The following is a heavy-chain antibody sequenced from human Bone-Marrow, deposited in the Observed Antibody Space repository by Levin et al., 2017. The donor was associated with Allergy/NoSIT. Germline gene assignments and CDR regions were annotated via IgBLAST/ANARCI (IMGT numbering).Heavy chain of an antibody. V-gene: IGHV4-31*03. Sequence: SETLSLTCXVSGGSISSGSDYWNWIRQHPGKGLEWIGYIYYSGDTYYNPSLKSRVTISGDTSKNKFSLKLSSVAAADTAVYYCAREDSSGYFDYWGQGTLVTVSS. CDR2: IYYSGDT. J-gene: IGHJ4*02. CDR1: GGSISSGSDY. CDR3: AREDSSGYFDY. D-gene: IGHD3-22*01.